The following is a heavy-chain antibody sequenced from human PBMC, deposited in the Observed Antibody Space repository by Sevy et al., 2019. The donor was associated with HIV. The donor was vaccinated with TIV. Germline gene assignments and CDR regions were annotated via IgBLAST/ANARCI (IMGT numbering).Heavy chain of an antibody. CDR1: GFTFSSYA. CDR2: ISSNGGST. J-gene: IGHJ6*03. D-gene: IGHD3-10*01. Sequence: GGSLRLSCAASGFTFSSYAMHWVRQAPGKGLEYVSAISSNGGSTYYANSVKGRFTISRDNSKNTLYLQMGSLRAEDMAVYYCASGYYYGSGSYNYMDVWGKGTTVTVSS. V-gene: IGHV3-64*01. CDR3: ASGYYYGSGSYNYMDV.